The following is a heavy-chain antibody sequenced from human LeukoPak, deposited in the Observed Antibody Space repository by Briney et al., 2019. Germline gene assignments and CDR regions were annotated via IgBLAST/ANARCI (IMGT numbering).Heavy chain of an antibody. CDR3: ASGWKVRGVIRTPSGYYYYMDV. J-gene: IGHJ6*03. Sequence: ASVKVSCKASGYTFTSYDINWVRQATGQGLEWMGWMNPNSGNTGYAQKFQGRVTMTRNTSISTAYMELSSLRSEDTAVYYCASGWKVRGVIRTPSGYYYYMDVWGKGTTVTVSS. CDR1: GYTFTSYD. V-gene: IGHV1-8*01. D-gene: IGHD3-10*01. CDR2: MNPNSGNT.